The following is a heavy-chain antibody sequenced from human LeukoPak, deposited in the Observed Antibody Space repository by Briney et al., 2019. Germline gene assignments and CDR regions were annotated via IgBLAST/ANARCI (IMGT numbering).Heavy chain of an antibody. CDR1: GGSISSGSYY. D-gene: IGHD6-13*01. CDR3: ARGYSSRYNWFDP. J-gene: IGHJ5*02. CDR2: IYTSGST. V-gene: IGHV4-61*02. Sequence: PSETLSLTCTVSGGSISSGSYYWSWIQQPAGKGLEWIGRIYTSGSTDYDPSLKSRFTISVDTSKNQFSLELSSVTAADTAVYYCARGYSSRYNWFDPWGQGTLVTVSS.